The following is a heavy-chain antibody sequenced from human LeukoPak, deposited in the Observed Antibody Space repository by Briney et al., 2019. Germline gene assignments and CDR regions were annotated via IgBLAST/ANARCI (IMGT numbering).Heavy chain of an antibody. CDR3: ARKEGSVAGPFDY. Sequence: PSVTLSLTCIVSGGSVSSGSYYWSWGRQPPGKGLDWFGSIYYSWSTYYNPSLKSLVTISVDTSKNQCSMKLSSVTAADTAVYYCARKEGSVAGPFDYWGQGTLVTVSS. CDR2: IYYSWST. J-gene: IGHJ4*02. V-gene: IGHV4-39*07. CDR1: GGSVSSGSYY. D-gene: IGHD6-19*01.